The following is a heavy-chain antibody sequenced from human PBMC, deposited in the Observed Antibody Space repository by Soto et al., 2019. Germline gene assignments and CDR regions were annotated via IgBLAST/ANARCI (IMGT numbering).Heavy chain of an antibody. V-gene: IGHV3-21*01. J-gene: IGHJ5*02. D-gene: IGHD5-12*01. CDR1: GFTFSTYN. CDR3: ARDRDGYNSKWFDP. CDR2: ISSGGNYV. Sequence: EVRLVESGGGLVEPGGSLRLSCAASGFTFSTYNMNWVRQAPGKGLEWVSSISSGGNYVYYGDSVKGRFTISRDNAQNSLYLQMNSLRVEDTAVYYCARDRDGYNSKWFDPWGQGTLVTVSS.